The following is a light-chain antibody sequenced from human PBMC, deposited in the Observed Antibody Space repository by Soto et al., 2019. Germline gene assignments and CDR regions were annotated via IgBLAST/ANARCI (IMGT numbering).Light chain of an antibody. CDR2: LGS. J-gene: IGKJ4*01. CDR1: QSLLHSNGYNY. CDR3: KQVLQSAQT. Sequence: DIVMTQSPLSLPVTPGEPASISCRSSQSLLHSNGYNYLERYLQKPGQSPKLLIYLGSNRASGVPDRFSGSGSGTEFTLTISRVEAEDVGVYYCKQVLQSAQTFGGGTKVEIK. V-gene: IGKV2-28*01.